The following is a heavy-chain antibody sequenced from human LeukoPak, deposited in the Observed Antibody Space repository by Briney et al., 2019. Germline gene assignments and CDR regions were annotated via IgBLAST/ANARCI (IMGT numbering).Heavy chain of an antibody. Sequence: PGRSLRLSCAASGFTFSSYGMHWVRRAPGKGLEWVTVISYDGSNKYYADSVKGRFTISRDNSKNTLYLQMNSLRAEDTAVYYCAKDLESTMVLDYWGQGTLVTVSS. CDR2: ISYDGSNK. CDR3: AKDLESTMVLDY. CDR1: GFTFSSYG. V-gene: IGHV3-30*18. D-gene: IGHD3-10*01. J-gene: IGHJ4*02.